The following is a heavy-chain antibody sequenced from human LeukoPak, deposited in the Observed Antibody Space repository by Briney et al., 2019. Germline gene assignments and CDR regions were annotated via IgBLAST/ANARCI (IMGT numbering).Heavy chain of an antibody. CDR3: ARGLAREPGDY. V-gene: IGHV1-2*06. J-gene: IGHJ4*02. Sequence: ASVKVSCKASGYTFTGYYMHWVRQAPGQGLEWMGRINPNSGGTNYAQKFQGRVTITADESTSTAYMELSSLRSEDTAVYYCARGLAREPGDYWGQGTLVTVSS. D-gene: IGHD3-9*01. CDR2: INPNSGGT. CDR1: GYTFTGYY.